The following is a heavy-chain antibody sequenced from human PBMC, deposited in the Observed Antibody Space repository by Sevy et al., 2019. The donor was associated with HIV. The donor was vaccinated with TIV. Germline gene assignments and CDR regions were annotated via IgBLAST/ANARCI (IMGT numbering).Heavy chain of an antibody. CDR2: ISSSGSTI. Sequence: GGSLRLSCTASGFTFSSYDMNWVRQAPGKGLEWVSYISSSGSTIYYADSVKGRFTISRDNAKNSLYLQMNSLRAEDTAVYYCARSLYYYDSSGYLDGMDVWGQGTTVTVSS. D-gene: IGHD3-22*01. J-gene: IGHJ6*02. V-gene: IGHV3-48*03. CDR1: GFTFSSYD. CDR3: ARSLYYYDSSGYLDGMDV.